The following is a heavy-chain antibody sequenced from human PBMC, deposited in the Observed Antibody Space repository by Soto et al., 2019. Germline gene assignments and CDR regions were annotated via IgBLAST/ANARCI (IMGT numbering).Heavy chain of an antibody. CDR1: GYTFTGYY. Sequence: ASVKVSCKASGYTFTGYYMHWLRQAPGQGLEWMGWINPNSGGTNYAQKFQGWVTMTRDTSISTAYMELSRLRSDDTAVYYCARSIRFLEWLTFDYWGQGTLVTVSS. CDR3: ARSIRFLEWLTFDY. J-gene: IGHJ4*02. D-gene: IGHD3-3*01. V-gene: IGHV1-2*04. CDR2: INPNSGGT.